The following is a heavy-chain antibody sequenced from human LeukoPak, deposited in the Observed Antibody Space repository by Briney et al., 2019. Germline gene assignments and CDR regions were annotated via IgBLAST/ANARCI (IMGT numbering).Heavy chain of an antibody. CDR1: GYTFTSYD. CDR3: ARAMRKYYYARGYMDV. D-gene: IGHD3-10*01. V-gene: IGHV1-8*03. CDR2: MNPNSGNT. J-gene: IGHJ6*03. Sequence: ASVTVSCTASGYTFTSYDINWVRQAPGQGLEWMGWMNPNSGNTGYAQTFQGRVTITRNTSISTAYMELSSLRSEDTAVYYCARAMRKYYYARGYMDVWGKGTTVTVSS.